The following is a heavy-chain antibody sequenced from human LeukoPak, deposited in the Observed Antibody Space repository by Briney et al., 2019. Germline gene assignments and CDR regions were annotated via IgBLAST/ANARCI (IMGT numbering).Heavy chain of an antibody. CDR3: ARSDSSSRDAFDL. J-gene: IGHJ3*01. CDR2: IDPGDSDT. V-gene: IGHV5-51*01. D-gene: IGHD6-13*01. Sequence: GESLKISCKAFDYRFSTYWIAWVRQMPGKGLELMGIIDPGDSDTIYSPSFQGRVTISADKSIITAYLQWSNLKASDTAMYYCARSDSSSRDAFDLWGQGTMVIVSS. CDR1: DYRFSTYW.